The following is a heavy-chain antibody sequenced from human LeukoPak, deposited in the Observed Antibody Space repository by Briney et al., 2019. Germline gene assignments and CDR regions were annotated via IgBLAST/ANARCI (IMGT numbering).Heavy chain of an antibody. CDR2: IYPGDSDT. CDR1: GYSFSSHW. J-gene: IGHJ2*01. V-gene: IGHV5-51*01. CDR3: ARQGYGDWYFDF. D-gene: IGHD4-17*01. Sequence: GESLKIPCKGSGYSFSSHWIGWVRQMPGKGLEWIAVIYPGDSDTRYSPSFQGQVIISADRSITTAYLQWSSLKASDTAMYYCARQGYGDWYFDFWGRGTLVIVSS.